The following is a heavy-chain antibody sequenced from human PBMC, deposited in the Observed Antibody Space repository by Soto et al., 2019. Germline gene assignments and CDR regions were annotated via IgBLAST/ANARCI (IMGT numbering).Heavy chain of an antibody. CDR2: IYYSGST. D-gene: IGHD2-2*01. Sequence: SETLSLTCTVSGGSISSSSYYWGWIRQPPGKGLEWIGSIYYSGSTYYNPSLKSRVTISVDTSKNQFSLKLSSVTAADTAVYYCATKYQLLSGLYGMDVWGQGTTVTVSS. CDR3: ATKYQLLSGLYGMDV. CDR1: GGSISSSSYY. V-gene: IGHV4-39*01. J-gene: IGHJ6*02.